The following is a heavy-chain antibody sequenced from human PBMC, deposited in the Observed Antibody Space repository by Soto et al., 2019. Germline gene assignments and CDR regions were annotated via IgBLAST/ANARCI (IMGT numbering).Heavy chain of an antibody. D-gene: IGHD3-3*01. Sequence: QVQLVQSGAEVKKPGASVKVSCKASGYTFTSYAMHWVRQAPGQRLEWMGWINAGNGNTKYSQKFQGRVTITRDTSASTAYMELSSLRSEDTAVYYCAGGPQLFYYDFWSGRFDPWGQGTLVTVSS. CDR2: INAGNGNT. CDR1: GYTFTSYA. CDR3: AGGPQLFYYDFWSGRFDP. J-gene: IGHJ5*02. V-gene: IGHV1-3*01.